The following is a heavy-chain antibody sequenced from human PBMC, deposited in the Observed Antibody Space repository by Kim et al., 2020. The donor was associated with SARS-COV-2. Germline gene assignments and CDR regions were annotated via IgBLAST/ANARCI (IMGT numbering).Heavy chain of an antibody. V-gene: IGHV3-64D*08. Sequence: YADSVKGGFSVSRGNTKYTLYLQMSDLRPEDTAMYYCGKGSSAWFYLGNWGQGTLVTVAS. CDR3: GKGSSAWFYLGN. D-gene: IGHD6-19*01. J-gene: IGHJ4*02.